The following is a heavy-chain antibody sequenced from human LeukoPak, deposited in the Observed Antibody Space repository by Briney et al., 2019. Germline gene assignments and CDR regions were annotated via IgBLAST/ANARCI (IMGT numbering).Heavy chain of an antibody. V-gene: IGHV1-18*04. D-gene: IGHD3-16*01. J-gene: IGHJ5*02. CDR3: ARDYASFDP. CDR1: GYTFTDYF. CDR2: INPNNGGT. Sequence: ASVKVSCKSSGYTFTDYFIHWVRQAPGQGLEWMGWINPNNGGTNFAQKLQGRVTMTTDTSTSTAYMELRSLRSDDTAVYYCARDYASFDPWGQGTLVTVSS.